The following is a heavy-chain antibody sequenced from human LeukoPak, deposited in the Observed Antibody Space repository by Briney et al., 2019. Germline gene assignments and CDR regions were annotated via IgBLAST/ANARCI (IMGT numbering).Heavy chain of an antibody. J-gene: IGHJ5*02. Sequence: NPSQTLSLTCTVSGGSISSGGYYWSWIRQHPGKGLEWIGYIYYSGSTYYNPSLKSRVTISVDTSKNQFSLKLSSVTAADTAVYYRARDQRLRFLEWLGFDPWGQGTLVTVSS. CDR1: GGSISSGGYY. D-gene: IGHD3-3*01. CDR3: ARDQRLRFLEWLGFDP. CDR2: IYYSGST. V-gene: IGHV4-31*03.